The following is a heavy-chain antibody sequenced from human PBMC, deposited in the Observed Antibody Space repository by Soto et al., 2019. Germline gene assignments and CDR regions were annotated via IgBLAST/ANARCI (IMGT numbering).Heavy chain of an antibody. CDR1: GGSISSGPSY. CDR3: ARGRPADQGHFDY. CDR2: IYYSGST. Sequence: SETLSLTCTVSGGSISSGPSYWGWIRQPPGKGLEWIGYIYYSGSTNYNPSLKSRVTISVDASKNQFSLKLSSVTATDTAVYYCARGRPADQGHFDYWGQGTLVTVSS. D-gene: IGHD2-2*01. V-gene: IGHV4-61*05. J-gene: IGHJ4*02.